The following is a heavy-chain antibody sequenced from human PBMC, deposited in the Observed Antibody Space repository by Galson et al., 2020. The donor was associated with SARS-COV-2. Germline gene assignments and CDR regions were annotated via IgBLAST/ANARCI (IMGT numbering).Heavy chain of an antibody. CDR3: ARLVYSPYDNWFDP. V-gene: IGHV1-2*02. Sequence: ASVKVSCKASGYRFTGYHLYWVRQAPGQGLECVGWINPDTGATKYAQKFQGRVTMTRDTSTDTAYMELTRLRSDDTAVYYCARLVYSPYDNWFDPWGQGTLVTVSS. CDR2: INPDTGAT. CDR1: GYRFTGYH. D-gene: IGHD5-12*01. J-gene: IGHJ5*02.